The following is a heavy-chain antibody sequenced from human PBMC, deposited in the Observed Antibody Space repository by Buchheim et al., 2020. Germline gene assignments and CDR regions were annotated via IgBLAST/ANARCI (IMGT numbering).Heavy chain of an antibody. CDR3: AKKYSVGPLNYFDY. Sequence: EVQLVESGGGLVQPGGSLRLSCAASGFTFSSYAMTWVRQAPGKGREGVSAIVGSGGGTYYADSVKGRFTISRDNSKNALYLQMTRLRAEDTAIYYCAKKYSVGPLNYFDYWGQGTL. J-gene: IGHJ4*02. D-gene: IGHD1-26*01. CDR1: GFTFSSYA. V-gene: IGHV3-23*04. CDR2: IVGSGGGT.